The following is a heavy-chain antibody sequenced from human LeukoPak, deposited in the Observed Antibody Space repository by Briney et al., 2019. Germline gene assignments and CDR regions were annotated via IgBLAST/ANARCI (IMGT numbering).Heavy chain of an antibody. Sequence: SGPTLLNPTQILTLTFSFSGFSLRTTGVGVGWTRQPPGRALEWLALIYWDNNKVSSPSLKSRLTITKDTSKNQVVLTMSNMDPEDTATYFCAHYVDTARGGPFFDYWGQGTLVTVSS. J-gene: IGHJ4*02. CDR1: GFSLRTTGVG. CDR3: AHYVDTARGGPFFDY. D-gene: IGHD5-18*01. V-gene: IGHV2-5*02. CDR2: IYWDNNK.